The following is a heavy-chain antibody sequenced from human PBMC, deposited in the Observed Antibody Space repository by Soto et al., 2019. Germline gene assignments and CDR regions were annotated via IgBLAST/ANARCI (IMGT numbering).Heavy chain of an antibody. CDR1: GGSFNGYY. CDR3: ARGPVGGGNSPPYYYYGMDV. CDR2: ITHSGSA. J-gene: IGHJ6*02. Sequence: LSLTCAVYGGSFNGYYWSWIRQPPGKGLEWIGEITHSGSANYNPSLKSRVTISVDTSKNQFSLKLSSVAAADTAVYYCARGPVGGGNSPPYYYYGMDVWSQGTTVTVSS. V-gene: IGHV4-34*01. D-gene: IGHD2-21*02.